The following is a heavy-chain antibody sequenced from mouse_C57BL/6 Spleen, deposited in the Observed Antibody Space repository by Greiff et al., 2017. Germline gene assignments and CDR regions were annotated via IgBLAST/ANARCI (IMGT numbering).Heavy chain of an antibody. CDR2: IHPNSGST. CDR3: ARGYDYDVDYYAMDY. CDR1: GYTFTSYW. J-gene: IGHJ4*01. D-gene: IGHD2-4*01. Sequence: QVQLQQPGAELVKPGASVKLSCKASGYTFTSYWMHWVKQRPGQGLEWIGMIHPNSGSTNYNEKFKSKATLTVDKSSSTAYMQLSSLTSEDSAVYYCARGYDYDVDYYAMDYWGQGTSVTVSS. V-gene: IGHV1-64*01.